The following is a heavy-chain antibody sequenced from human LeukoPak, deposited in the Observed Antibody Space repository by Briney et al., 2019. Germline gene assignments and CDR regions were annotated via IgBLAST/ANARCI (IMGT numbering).Heavy chain of an antibody. V-gene: IGHV4-59*08. J-gene: IGHJ4*02. CDR1: GGSLISDH. CDR2: RYHDGRI. Sequence: SETLSLTCIFSGGSLISDHWAWIRQSPGRGLEYPAFRYHDGRINYNPSLKGRITMSVDTSSNQFSLKLISVTAADTAVYYCARAIDHDYHDYYFDSWGQGTLVTVSS. D-gene: IGHD4-17*01. CDR3: ARAIDHDYHDYYFDS.